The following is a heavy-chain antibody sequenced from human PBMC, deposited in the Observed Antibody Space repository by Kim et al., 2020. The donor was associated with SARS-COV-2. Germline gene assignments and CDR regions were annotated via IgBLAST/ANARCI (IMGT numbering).Heavy chain of an antibody. CDR2: IYYSRST. Sequence: SETLSLTCTVSGASISSSSYSWGWVRQPPGKGLEWIGSIYYSRSTYYNPSLKSRITISVDTSKNQFSLNPSSVTAAASAVYYCARLGGTYYQAFDYWG. CDR1: GASISSSSYS. V-gene: IGHV4-39*01. CDR3: ARLGGTYYQAFDY. D-gene: IGHD1-26*01. J-gene: IGHJ4*01.